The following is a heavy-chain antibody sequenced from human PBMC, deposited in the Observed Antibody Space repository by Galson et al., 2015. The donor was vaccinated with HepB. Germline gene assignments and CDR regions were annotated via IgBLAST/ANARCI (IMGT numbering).Heavy chain of an antibody. CDR1: GLTFSNYR. Sequence: CLILAGAASGLTFSNYRLNWVGQAPGKGLEWVSYIDIIDTITQYADSVKGRSTISRDNAKNSLFLQMNVLRDEDTAVYYCAREVSGTFHAFDIWGQGTMVTVSS. CDR3: AREVSGTFHAFDI. CDR2: IDIIDTIT. J-gene: IGHJ3*02. D-gene: IGHD2/OR15-2a*01. V-gene: IGHV3-48*02.